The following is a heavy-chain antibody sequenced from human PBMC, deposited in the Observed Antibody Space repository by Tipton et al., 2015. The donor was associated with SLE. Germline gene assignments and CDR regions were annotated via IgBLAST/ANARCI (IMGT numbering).Heavy chain of an antibody. CDR1: GGSISSSSYY. CDR2: IYYSGST. Sequence: TLSLTCTVSGGSISSSSYYWGWIRQPPGKGLEWIGNIYYSGSTYYNPSLKSRVTISVDTSKNQFSLKLSSVTAADTAVYYCATLSGVAATPDAFDIWGQGTMVTVSS. V-gene: IGHV4-39*07. D-gene: IGHD2-15*01. CDR3: ATLSGVAATPDAFDI. J-gene: IGHJ3*02.